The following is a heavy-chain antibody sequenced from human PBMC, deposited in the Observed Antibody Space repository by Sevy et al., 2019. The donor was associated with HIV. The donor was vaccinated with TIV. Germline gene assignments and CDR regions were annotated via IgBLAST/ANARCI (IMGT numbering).Heavy chain of an antibody. J-gene: IGHJ3*02. V-gene: IGHV6-1*01. CDR2: TYYRSKWYN. D-gene: IGHD3-16*01. Sequence: QSQTLSLTCATSGDSVSSNSAVWNWIRQSPSRGLEWLGRTYYRSKWYNDYTVSVKSRITINPDTSKNQFSLQLNSVTPEDTAMYYCARKDDSVGSFDIWGQGTMVTVSS. CDR1: GDSVSSNSAV. CDR3: ARKDDSVGSFDI.